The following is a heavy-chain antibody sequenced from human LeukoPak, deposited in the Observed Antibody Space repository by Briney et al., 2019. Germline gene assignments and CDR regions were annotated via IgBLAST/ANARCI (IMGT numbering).Heavy chain of an antibody. V-gene: IGHV4-39*07. CDR3: ARVYAYSSSWYRGSWFDP. CDR2: IYYSGST. CDR1: GGSISSSSYY. D-gene: IGHD6-13*01. J-gene: IGHJ5*02. Sequence: PSETLSLTCTVSGGSISSSSYYWGWIRQPPGKGLEWIGSIYYSGSTYYNPSLKSRVTISVDTSKNQFSLKLSSVTAADTAVYYCARVYAYSSSWYRGSWFDPWGQGTLVTVSS.